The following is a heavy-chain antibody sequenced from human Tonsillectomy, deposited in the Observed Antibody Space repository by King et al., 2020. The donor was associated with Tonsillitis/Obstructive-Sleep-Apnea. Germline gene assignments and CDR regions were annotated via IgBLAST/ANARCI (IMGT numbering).Heavy chain of an antibody. J-gene: IGHJ2*01. V-gene: IGHV3-33*01. CDR2: IWYEGRNK. D-gene: IGHD6-19*01. Sequence: VQLVESGGGVVQPGRSLRLSCAASGFTFSSYGMHWVRQAPGKGLGWGAVIWYEGRNKYYADSVKGRFTISRDNSKNTLYLQMNSLRAEDTAVYYCAREYSSGWSGFLWYFDLWGRGTLVTVSS. CDR3: AREYSSGWSGFLWYFDL. CDR1: GFTFSSYG.